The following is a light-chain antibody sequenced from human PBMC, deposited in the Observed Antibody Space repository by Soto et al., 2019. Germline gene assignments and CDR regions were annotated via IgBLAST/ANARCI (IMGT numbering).Light chain of an antibody. CDR1: QSVSTY. J-gene: IGKJ2*01. Sequence: EIVLTQSPDTLSLSPGERATLSCRASQSVSTYLAWYQQKPGQDPRLLIYDASNRATGIPARFSGSGSGADVTISICSSESENLAVSYYQQRSNWPPAYTFGQGNKLEPK. CDR2: DAS. CDR3: QQRSNWPPAYT. V-gene: IGKV3-11*01.